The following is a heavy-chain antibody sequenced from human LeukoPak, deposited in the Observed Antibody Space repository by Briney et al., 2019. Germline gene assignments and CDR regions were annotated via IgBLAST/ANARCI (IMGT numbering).Heavy chain of an antibody. J-gene: IGHJ6*03. Sequence: GGSLRLSCAASGFTFSSYGMSWVRQAPGRGLEWVSAISGSGGSTYYADSVKGRFTISRDNSKNSLYLQMNSLRAEDTALYYCAKDFRQQLVPGAYYYYMDVWGKGTTVTVSS. D-gene: IGHD6-13*01. CDR3: AKDFRQQLVPGAYYYYMDV. V-gene: IGHV3-23*01. CDR1: GFTFSSYG. CDR2: ISGSGGST.